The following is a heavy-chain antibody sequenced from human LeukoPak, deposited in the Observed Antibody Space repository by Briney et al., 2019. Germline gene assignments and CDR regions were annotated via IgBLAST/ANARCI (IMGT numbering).Heavy chain of an antibody. CDR3: ARRLSGATHDY. Sequence: GEPLKISCKGSEYSFTSYWVAWVRQMPGKGLEWMGIIYPGDSDTRYSPSFQGQVTISADKSISTAYLHWNSLKASDTAMYYCARRLSGATHDYWGQGTLVTVSS. D-gene: IGHD1-26*01. CDR1: EYSFTSYW. J-gene: IGHJ4*02. CDR2: IYPGDSDT. V-gene: IGHV5-51*01.